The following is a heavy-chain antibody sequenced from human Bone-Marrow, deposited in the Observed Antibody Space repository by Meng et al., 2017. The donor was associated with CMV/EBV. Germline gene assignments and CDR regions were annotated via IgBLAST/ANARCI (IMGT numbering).Heavy chain of an antibody. V-gene: IGHV3-23*01. CDR3: AKGYGDYTSYYYYYGMDV. J-gene: IGHJ6*02. CDR1: GFTFSSYA. Sequence: GESLKISCAASGFTFSSYAMSWVRQAPGKGLEWVSAISGSGGSTYYADSVKGRFTISRDNSKYTLYLQMNSLRAEDTAVYYCAKGYGDYTSYYYYYGMDVWGQGTTVTVSS. CDR2: ISGSGGST. D-gene: IGHD4-17*01.